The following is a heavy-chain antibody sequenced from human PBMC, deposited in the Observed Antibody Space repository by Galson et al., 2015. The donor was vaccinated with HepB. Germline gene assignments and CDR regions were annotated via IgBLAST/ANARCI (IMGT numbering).Heavy chain of an antibody. V-gene: IGHV3-7*01. Sequence: SLRLSCAASGFTFGTYWMTWIRQAPGKGLEWVANIKQDGSGKYYVDSVKGRFTISRDNAKNSLYLQMNSLRAEDTAVYYCAREGGGMDVWGQGTTVTVSS. CDR3: AREGGGMDV. CDR2: IKQDGSGK. CDR1: GFTFGTYW. J-gene: IGHJ6*02.